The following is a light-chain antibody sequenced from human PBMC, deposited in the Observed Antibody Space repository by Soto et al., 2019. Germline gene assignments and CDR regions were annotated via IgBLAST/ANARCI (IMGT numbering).Light chain of an antibody. Sequence: QSALTQPASMSGSPGQSVTISCTGTSSDVGGYNYVSWYQQHPGKAPKLMIYDVSKRPSGVPDRFSGSKSGNTASLTISGLQAEDEADYYCCSYAGSYVFGTGTKVTVL. J-gene: IGLJ1*01. CDR1: SSDVGGYNY. CDR2: DVS. V-gene: IGLV2-11*01. CDR3: CSYAGSYV.